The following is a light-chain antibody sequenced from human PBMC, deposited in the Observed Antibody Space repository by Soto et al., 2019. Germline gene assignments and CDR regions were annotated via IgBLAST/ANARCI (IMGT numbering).Light chain of an antibody. J-gene: IGLJ2*01. CDR1: SSDVGDYNY. CDR3: SSNAGSNNLV. V-gene: IGLV2-8*01. Sequence: QSALTPPPSASGTPGQSVTIPCTGTSSDVGDYNYVSWYQQHPGKAPKLVISEVSRRPSGVPDRFSGAKSGNTASLTVSGLQAEDEADYYCSSNAGSNNLVFGGGTKLTVL. CDR2: EVS.